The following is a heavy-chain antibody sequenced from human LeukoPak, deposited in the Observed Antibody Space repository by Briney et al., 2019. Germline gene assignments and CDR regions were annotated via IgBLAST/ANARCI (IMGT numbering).Heavy chain of an antibody. V-gene: IGHV3-66*01. J-gene: IGHJ4*02. CDR2: IYSGGST. CDR3: AKTHASGWNFDY. Sequence: PGGSLRLSCAASGFTVSNNYMSWVRQAPGKGLEWVALIYSGGSTYYADFVKGRFTISRDNSKNTLYLQMSSLRAEDTAVYYCAKTHASGWNFDYWGQGTLVTVSS. CDR1: GFTVSNNY. D-gene: IGHD6-19*01.